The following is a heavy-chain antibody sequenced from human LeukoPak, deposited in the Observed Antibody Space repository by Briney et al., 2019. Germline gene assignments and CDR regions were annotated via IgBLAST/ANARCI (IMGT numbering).Heavy chain of an antibody. V-gene: IGHV3-21*01. D-gene: IGHD3-22*01. CDR3: ARDPKTYYYDSSGYPVC. CDR1: GFTFSSYS. J-gene: IGHJ4*02. CDR2: ISSSSSYI. Sequence: PGGSLRLSCAASGFTFSSYSMNWVRQAPGKGLEWVSSISSSSSYIYYADSVKGRFTISRDNAKNSLYLQMNSLRAEDTAVYYCARDPKTYYYDSSGYPVCWGQGTLVTVSS.